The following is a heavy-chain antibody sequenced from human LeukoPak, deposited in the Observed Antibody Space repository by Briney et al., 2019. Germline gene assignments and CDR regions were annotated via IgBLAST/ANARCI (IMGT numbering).Heavy chain of an antibody. J-gene: IGHJ5*02. V-gene: IGHV1-2*02. CDR1: GYTFTGYY. CDR3: ARGRWERNWFDP. Sequence: ASVKGSCKASGYTFTGYYMHWVRQAPGQGLEWVGWINPNSGGTNYAQKFQGRVTMTRDTSISTAYMELSRLRSDDTAVYYCARGRWERNWFDPWGQGTLVTVSS. D-gene: IGHD1-26*01. CDR2: INPNSGGT.